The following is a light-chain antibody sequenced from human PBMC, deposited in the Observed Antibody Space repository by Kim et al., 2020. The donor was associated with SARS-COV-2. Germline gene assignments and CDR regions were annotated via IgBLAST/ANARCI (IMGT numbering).Light chain of an antibody. J-gene: IGKJ1*01. CDR2: GAS. V-gene: IGKV3-15*01. Sequence: EIVMTPSPATLSVSPGERATLSCRASQSVSTNLAWYQQKPGQAPRLLIYGASTRDTGIAARFSGSGSGTEFSLTISSLQSEDFAVYYCQQYNGWPRTFGQGTKVDIK. CDR3: QQYNGWPRT. CDR1: QSVSTN.